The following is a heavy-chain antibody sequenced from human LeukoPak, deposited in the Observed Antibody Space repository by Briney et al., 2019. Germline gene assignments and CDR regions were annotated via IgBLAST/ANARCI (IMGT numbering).Heavy chain of an antibody. Sequence: PSETLSLTCAVYGGSFSGYYWGWIRQPPGKGLEWIGEINHSGSTNYNPSLKSRVTISVDTSKNQFSLKLSSVTAADTAVYYCARAGGSYQIRNIDYWGQGTLVTVSS. J-gene: IGHJ4*02. V-gene: IGHV4-34*01. D-gene: IGHD1-26*01. CDR1: GGSFSGYY. CDR2: INHSGST. CDR3: ARAGGSYQIRNIDY.